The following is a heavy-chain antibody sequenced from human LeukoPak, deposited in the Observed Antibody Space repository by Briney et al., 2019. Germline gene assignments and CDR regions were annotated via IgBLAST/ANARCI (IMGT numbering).Heavy chain of an antibody. D-gene: IGHD3-16*02. V-gene: IGHV3-11*04. CDR2: ISSSGSTI. CDR3: ARAYDYVWGSYRHPPDY. Sequence: GGSLRLSCAASGFTFSDYYMSWIRQAPGKGLEWVSYISSSGSTIYYADSVKGRFTISRDNAKNSLYLQMNSLRAEDTAVYYCARAYDYVWGSYRHPPDYWGQGTLVTVSS. J-gene: IGHJ4*02. CDR1: GFTFSDYY.